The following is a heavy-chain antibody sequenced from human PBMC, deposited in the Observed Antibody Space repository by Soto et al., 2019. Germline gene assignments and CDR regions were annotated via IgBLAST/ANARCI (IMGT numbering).Heavy chain of an antibody. D-gene: IGHD5-12*01. Sequence: PGESLKTSCKGSGYSFTSYWIGWVRQMPRKGLEWKGIIYPGDSDTRYSPSFQGQVTTSADKSISTAYLQCSSLKASDTAMYYYARRPGAYEGVTLYCGMSVGGQGSTVTVS. CDR2: IYPGDSDT. CDR1: GYSFTSYW. J-gene: IGHJ6*02. CDR3: ARRPGAYEGVTLYCGMSV. V-gene: IGHV5-51*01.